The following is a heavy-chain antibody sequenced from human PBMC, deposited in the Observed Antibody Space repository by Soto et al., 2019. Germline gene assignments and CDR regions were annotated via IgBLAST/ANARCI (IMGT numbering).Heavy chain of an antibody. V-gene: IGHV1-58*01. D-gene: IGHD3-22*01. CDR1: GFTFTSSA. CDR2: IVVGSGNT. CDR3: AAADYYDSSGYYPHYYYYGMDV. J-gene: IGHJ6*02. Sequence: SVKVSCKASGFTFTSSAVQWVRQARGQRLEWIGWIVVGSGNTNYAQKFQERVTITRDMSTSTAYMELSSLRPEDTAVYYCAAADYYDSSGYYPHYYYYGMDVWGQGTTVTVSS.